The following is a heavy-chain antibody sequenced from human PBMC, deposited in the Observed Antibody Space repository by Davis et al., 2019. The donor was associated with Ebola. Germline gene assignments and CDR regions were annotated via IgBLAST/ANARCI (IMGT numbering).Heavy chain of an antibody. CDR2: IHDSGMT. Sequence: SETLSLTCDVSVGSISNYYWSWIRQAPGKGLEWIGYIHDSGMTKYNPSLRGRVLISLDASKNQFSLKMNSVTAADTAIYYCASGIFGVTYYCDHWGKGALVTVSS. D-gene: IGHD3-3*01. V-gene: IGHV4-59*01. J-gene: IGHJ4*02. CDR3: ASGIFGVTYYCDH. CDR1: VGSISNYY.